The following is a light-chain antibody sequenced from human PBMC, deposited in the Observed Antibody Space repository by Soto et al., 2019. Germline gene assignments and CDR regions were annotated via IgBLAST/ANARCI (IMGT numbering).Light chain of an antibody. V-gene: IGKV3-11*01. CDR1: QSVSTY. CDR3: QQRSKWPIT. Sequence: DIVLTQSPATLSLSPWERATLSCRASQSVSTYLAWYQQKPGQAPRLFIYDASNRATGIPARFSGSGSGTDFTLTISSLEPEDVAVYYCQQRSKWPITFGQGTRLEIK. J-gene: IGKJ5*01. CDR2: DAS.